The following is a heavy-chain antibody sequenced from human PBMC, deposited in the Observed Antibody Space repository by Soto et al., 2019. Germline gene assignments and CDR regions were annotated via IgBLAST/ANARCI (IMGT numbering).Heavy chain of an antibody. CDR3: AKDLYRGSGTRAFDV. Sequence: EVQLLESGGGLVQPGGSLRLSCAASGFAFSNYAMSWVRQAPGKGLEWVSTISGSAGSGDNTYYADSVNGRFTISRDNYKNTLYLQMSSLRVEDTALYHCAKDLYRGSGTRAFDVWGQGRMVTVSS. V-gene: IGHV3-23*01. D-gene: IGHD5-12*01. CDR1: GFAFSNYA. CDR2: ISGSAGSGDNT. J-gene: IGHJ3*01.